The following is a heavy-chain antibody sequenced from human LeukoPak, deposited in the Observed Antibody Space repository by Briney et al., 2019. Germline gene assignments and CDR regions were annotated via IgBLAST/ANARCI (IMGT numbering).Heavy chain of an antibody. CDR2: INPSGGST. V-gene: IGHV1-46*01. J-gene: IGHJ4*02. CDR1: GYTFTSYY. Sequence: GASVKVSCKASGYTFTSYYMDWVRQAPGQGLEWVGIINPSGGSTNYAQKFQGRVTMTRDTSTSTVYMELTRLRFEDTAMYYCVRERERGTYFIWGQGTLVTVSS. CDR3: VRERERGTYFI. D-gene: IGHD3-10*01.